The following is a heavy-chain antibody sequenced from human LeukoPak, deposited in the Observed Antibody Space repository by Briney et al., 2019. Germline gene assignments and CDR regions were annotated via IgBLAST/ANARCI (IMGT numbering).Heavy chain of an antibody. D-gene: IGHD6-6*01. Sequence: SETLSLTCTVSGVSISSSYSYWGWIRQPPGMGLVWIGSIYYTGNTYYDASLKSQVSISIDTSKNQFSLKLSSVTAADTAVYYCARIVYSSSIDYWGQGTLVTVSS. V-gene: IGHV4-39*07. CDR1: GVSISSSYSY. CDR3: ARIVYSSSIDY. CDR2: IYYTGNT. J-gene: IGHJ4*02.